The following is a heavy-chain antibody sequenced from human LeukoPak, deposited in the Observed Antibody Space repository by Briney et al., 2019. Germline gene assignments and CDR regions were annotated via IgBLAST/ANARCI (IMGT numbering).Heavy chain of an antibody. J-gene: IGHJ5*02. CDR1: GYTFTGYY. CDR2: INPNSGGT. D-gene: IGHD6-19*01. V-gene: IGHV1-2*04. CDR3: ARAEGSSGWYDNWFDP. Sequence: ASVKVSCTASGYTFTGYYMHWVRQAPGQGLEWMGWINPNSGGTNYAQKFQGWVTMTRDTSISTAYVELSRLRSDDTAVYYCARAEGSSGWYDNWFDPWGQGTLVTVSS.